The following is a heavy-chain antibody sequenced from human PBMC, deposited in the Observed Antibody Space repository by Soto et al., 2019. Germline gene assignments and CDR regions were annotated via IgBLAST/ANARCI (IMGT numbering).Heavy chain of an antibody. Sequence: QVQLVESGGGVVQPGRSLRLSCAASGFTFSNFGIHWVRQAPGKGPEWLAAISYDGSTEVYVDSGKGRFTISSDNPKNTLYLQMNSLRLEDTAVYYCAKGASQNFDFLLIDWGQGTLVTVSS. D-gene: IGHD3-9*01. CDR2: ISYDGSTE. V-gene: IGHV3-30*18. CDR3: AKGASQNFDFLLID. J-gene: IGHJ4*02. CDR1: GFTFSNFG.